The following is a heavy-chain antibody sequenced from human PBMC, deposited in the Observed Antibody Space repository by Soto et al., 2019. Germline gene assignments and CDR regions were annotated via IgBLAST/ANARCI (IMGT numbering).Heavy chain of an antibody. CDR1: GYSFTSYW. CDR2: IYPGDSDT. J-gene: IGHJ6*02. CDR3: ARSPGGPLGVGLYYYYYYGMDV. Sequence: PGESLKISCKGSGYSFTSYWIGWVRQMPGKGLEWMVIIYPGDSDTRYSPSFQGQVTISADKSISTAYLQWSSLKASDTAMYYCARSPGGPLGVGLYYYYYYGMDVWGQGTTVTVSS. V-gene: IGHV5-51*01. D-gene: IGHD3-3*01.